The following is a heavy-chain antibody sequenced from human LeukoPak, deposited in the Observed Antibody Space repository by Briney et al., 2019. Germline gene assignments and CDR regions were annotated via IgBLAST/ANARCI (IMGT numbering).Heavy chain of an antibody. J-gene: IGHJ6*02. CDR2: ISYDGSNK. Sequence: GGSLRLSCAASGFTFSSYAMHWVRQAPGKGLEWVAVISYDGSNKYYADSVKGRFTISRDNSKNTLYLQMNSLRAEDTAVYYCARDRGYCSGGSCPGGYYYGMDVWGQGTTVAVSS. V-gene: IGHV3-30-3*01. CDR3: ARDRGYCSGGSCPGGYYYGMDV. D-gene: IGHD2-15*01. CDR1: GFTFSSYA.